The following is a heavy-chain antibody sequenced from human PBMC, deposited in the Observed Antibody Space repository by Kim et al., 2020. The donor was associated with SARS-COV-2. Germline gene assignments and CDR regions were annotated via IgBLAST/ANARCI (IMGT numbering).Heavy chain of an antibody. CDR2: IKRDGSEK. V-gene: IGHV3-7*01. CDR1: GFTFSNYW. J-gene: IGHJ4*02. CDR3: TSWGAGNY. D-gene: IGHD6-13*01. Sequence: GGSLRLSCAASGFTFSNYWMCWVRQAPGKGLEWVANIKRDGSEKYYVDSVRGRFTISRDNAQNSLFLQMNSLRVEDTAVYYCTSWGAGNYWGPGTLVTVSS.